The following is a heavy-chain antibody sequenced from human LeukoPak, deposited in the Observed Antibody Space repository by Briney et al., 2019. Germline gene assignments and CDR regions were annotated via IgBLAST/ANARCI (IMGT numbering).Heavy chain of an antibody. V-gene: IGHV4-59*08. CDR1: GGSISSYY. Sequence: SETLSLTCTVSGGSISSYYWSWIRQPPGKGLEWIGYIYYSGSTNYNPSLKSRVTISVDTSKNQFSLKPSSVTAADTAVYYCATGTNPPYYYYYMDVWGKGTTVTISS. CDR3: ATGTNPPYYYYYMDV. CDR2: IYYSGST. D-gene: IGHD1-1*01. J-gene: IGHJ6*03.